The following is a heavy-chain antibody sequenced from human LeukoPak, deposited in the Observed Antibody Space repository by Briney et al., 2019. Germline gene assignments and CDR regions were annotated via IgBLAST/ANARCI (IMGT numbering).Heavy chain of an antibody. CDR2: IYYSEST. CDR1: GGSISSYY. CDR3: ARVIYDSSGYYSDAFDI. Sequence: SETLSLTCTVSGGSISSYYWSWIRQPPGKGLEWIGYIYYSESTNYNPSLKSRVTISVDTSKNQFSLKLSPVTAADTAVYYCARVIYDSSGYYSDAFDIWGQGTMVTVSS. D-gene: IGHD3-22*01. V-gene: IGHV4-59*01. J-gene: IGHJ3*02.